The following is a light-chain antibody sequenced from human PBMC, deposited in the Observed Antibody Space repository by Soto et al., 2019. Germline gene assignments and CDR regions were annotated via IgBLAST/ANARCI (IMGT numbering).Light chain of an antibody. V-gene: IGLV2-8*01. J-gene: IGLJ2*01. CDR3: MSYVGGNSVA. CDR1: DNDVGRYDY. CDR2: EVS. Sequence: QSALTQPPSASGSPGMSVTLSCSGTDNDVGRYDYVSWYQQHPGKAPKLLIYEVSKRPSGGPDRFSASKSGNTASLTVYGLQCEDEADYYCMSYVGGNSVAFGGGTKLTVL.